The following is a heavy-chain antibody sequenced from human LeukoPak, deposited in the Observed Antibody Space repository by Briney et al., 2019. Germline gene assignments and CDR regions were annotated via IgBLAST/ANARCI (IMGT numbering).Heavy chain of an antibody. J-gene: IGHJ4*02. CDR3: ARRSGFSGITGKVDYFDY. Sequence: SHTLSLIRTVSVDSIRIFYWSCIPHPPGKALECIGNIYYSGSTNYNPSLKSRVTLSVDTSKNQFSLKLSSVTAADTAVYYCARRSGFSGITGKVDYFDYWGQGTLVTVSS. CDR1: VDSIRIFY. D-gene: IGHD1-20*01. CDR2: IYYSGST. V-gene: IGHV4-59*07.